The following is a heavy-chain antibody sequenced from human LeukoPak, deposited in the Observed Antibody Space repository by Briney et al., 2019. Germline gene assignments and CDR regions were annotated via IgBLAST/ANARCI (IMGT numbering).Heavy chain of an antibody. CDR2: ISGSGGST. Sequence: GGSLRLSCAASGFTFSSYSMNWVRQAPGKGLEWVSAISGSGGSTYYADSVKGRFTISRDNSKNTLYLQMNSLRAEDTAVYYCAKGSQGPGYSSGWYYFDYWGQGTLVTVSS. D-gene: IGHD6-19*01. V-gene: IGHV3-23*01. CDR1: GFTFSSYS. CDR3: AKGSQGPGYSSGWYYFDY. J-gene: IGHJ4*02.